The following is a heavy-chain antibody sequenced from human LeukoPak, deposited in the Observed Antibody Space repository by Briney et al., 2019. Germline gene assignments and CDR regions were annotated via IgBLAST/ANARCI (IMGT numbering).Heavy chain of an antibody. J-gene: IGHJ5*02. V-gene: IGHV4-59*01. CDR2: IYYSGST. D-gene: IGHD6-6*01. CDR1: GGSISSYY. CDR3: ARSAAARPPFPPDR. Sequence: SETLSLTCTVSGGSISSYYWSWIRQPPGKGLEWIGYIYYSGSTNYNPSLKSRVTISVDTSKNQFSLKLSSVTAADTAVYYCARSAAARPPFPPDRWGQGTLVTVSS.